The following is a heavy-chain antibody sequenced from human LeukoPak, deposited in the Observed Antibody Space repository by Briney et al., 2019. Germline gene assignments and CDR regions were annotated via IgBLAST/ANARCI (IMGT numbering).Heavy chain of an antibody. D-gene: IGHD1-26*01. V-gene: IGHV3-30*18. CDR3: AKDHSGSYYPNWFDP. J-gene: IGHJ5*02. CDR1: GFIFSSYG. CDR2: ISYDESNK. Sequence: GGSLRLPCGASGFIFSSYGMHWVRQAPGKGLEWVAVISYDESNKYYADSVKGRFTISRDNSKNTLYLQMNGLRAEDTAVYYCAKDHSGSYYPNWFDPWGQGTLVTVSS.